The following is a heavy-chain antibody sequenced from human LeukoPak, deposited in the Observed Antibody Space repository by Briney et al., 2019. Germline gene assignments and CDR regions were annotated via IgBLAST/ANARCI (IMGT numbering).Heavy chain of an antibody. D-gene: IGHD4-17*01. Sequence: GGSLRLPCAASGFTFSSYSMNWVRQAPGKGLEWVSYISSSSSTIYYADSVKGRFTISRDNAKNSLYLQMNSLRAEDTAVYYCARDPPTTVTVFDYWGQGTLVTVSS. CDR3: ARDPPTTVTVFDY. J-gene: IGHJ4*02. V-gene: IGHV3-48*01. CDR1: GFTFSSYS. CDR2: ISSSSSTI.